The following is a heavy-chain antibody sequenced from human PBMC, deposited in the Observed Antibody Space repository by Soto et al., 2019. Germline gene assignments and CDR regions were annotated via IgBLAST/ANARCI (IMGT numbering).Heavy chain of an antibody. D-gene: IGHD3-3*01. CDR3: AKGSGGGMIFGVDLDL. J-gene: IGHJ5*02. V-gene: IGHV3-9*01. CDR1: GFTFDHYA. CDR2: ISWNGNSI. Sequence: EVQLVESGGGLVQPGGSLRLSCAASGFTFDHYAMHWVRQAPGKGLEWVGGISWNGNSIGYVDSVKGRFTISRDNAKNSLYLQMKCLRIEDEALYFCAKGSGGGMIFGVDLDLWGQGALVTVSS.